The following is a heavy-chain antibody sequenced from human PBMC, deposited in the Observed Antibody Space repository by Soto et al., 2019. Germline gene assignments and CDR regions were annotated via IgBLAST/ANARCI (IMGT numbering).Heavy chain of an antibody. Sequence: SETLSLTCTVSGGSISSYYWSWIRQPPGKGLEWIGYIYYSGSTNYNPSLKSRVTISVDTSKNQFSLKLSSVTAADTAVYYCAGVEEDWFDPWGQGTLVTVSS. CDR1: GGSISSYY. CDR3: AGVEEDWFDP. V-gene: IGHV4-59*01. CDR2: IYYSGST. J-gene: IGHJ5*02.